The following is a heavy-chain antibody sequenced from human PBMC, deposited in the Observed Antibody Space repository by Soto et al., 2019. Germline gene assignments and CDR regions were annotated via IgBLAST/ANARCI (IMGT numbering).Heavy chain of an antibody. CDR2: INHSGST. Sequence: QVQLQQWGAGLLKPSETLSLTCAVYGGSFSGYYWSWIRQPPGKGLEWIGEINHSGSTNYNPSLKSRVTISVDTSKNQFSLKLSSVIAADTAVYYCASTVMTTVTTVTDYFDYWGQGTLVTVSS. CDR3: ASTVMTTVTTVTDYFDY. V-gene: IGHV4-34*01. J-gene: IGHJ4*02. CDR1: GGSFSGYY. D-gene: IGHD4-17*01.